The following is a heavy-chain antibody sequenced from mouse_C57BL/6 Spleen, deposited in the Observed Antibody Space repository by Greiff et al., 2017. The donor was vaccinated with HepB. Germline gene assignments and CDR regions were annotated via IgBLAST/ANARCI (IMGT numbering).Heavy chain of an antibody. CDR1: GFTFSSYA. V-gene: IGHV5-4*01. CDR3: ARDRGSGSYAMDY. CDR2: ISDGGSYT. D-gene: IGHD3-2*02. Sequence: EVQLVESGGGLVKPGGSLKLSCAASGFTFSSYAMSWVRQTPEKRLEWVATISDGGSYTYYPDNVKGRFTISRDNAKNNLYLQMSHLKSEDTAMYYCARDRGSGSYAMDYWGQGTSVTVSS. J-gene: IGHJ4*01.